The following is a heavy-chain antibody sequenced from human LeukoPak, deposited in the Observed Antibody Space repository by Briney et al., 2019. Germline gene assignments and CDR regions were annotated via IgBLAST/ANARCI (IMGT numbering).Heavy chain of an antibody. CDR1: GFTFSSYS. D-gene: IGHD3-22*01. J-gene: IGHJ4*02. Sequence: GGSLRLSCAASGFTFSSYSMNWVRQAPGKGLEWVSYISSSSSTIYYADSVKGRFTISRDNAKNSLYLQMNSLRAEDTAVYYCAKEVWDYYDSSGPDYWGQGTLVTVSS. V-gene: IGHV3-48*01. CDR3: AKEVWDYYDSSGPDY. CDR2: ISSSSSTI.